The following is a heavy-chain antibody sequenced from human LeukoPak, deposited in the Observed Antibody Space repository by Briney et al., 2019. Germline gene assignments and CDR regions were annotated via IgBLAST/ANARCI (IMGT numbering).Heavy chain of an antibody. J-gene: IGHJ4*02. V-gene: IGHV4-34*01. CDR2: INHSGST. D-gene: IGHD2-15*01. Sequence: GLEWIGEINHSGSTNYNPSLKSRVTISVDTSKNQFSLKLSSVTAADTAVYYCARDGSCYDYWGQGTLVTVSS. CDR3: ARDGSCYDY.